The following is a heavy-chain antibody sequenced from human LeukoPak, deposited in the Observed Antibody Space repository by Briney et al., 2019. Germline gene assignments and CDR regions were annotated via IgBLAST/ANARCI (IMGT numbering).Heavy chain of an antibody. V-gene: IGHV4-59*01. J-gene: IGHJ2*01. Sequence: SETLSLTCTVSGGSISSYYWGWIRQPPGKGLEWIGYIYYSGSTNYNPSLKSRVTISVDTSKNQFSLKLSSVTAADTAVYYCAANYYDSSGYPYWYFDLWGRGTLVTVSS. CDR1: GGSISSYY. CDR2: IYYSGST. D-gene: IGHD3-22*01. CDR3: AANYYDSSGYPYWYFDL.